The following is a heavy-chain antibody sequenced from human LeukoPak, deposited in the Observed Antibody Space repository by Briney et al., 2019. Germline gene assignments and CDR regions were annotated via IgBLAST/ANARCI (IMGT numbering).Heavy chain of an antibody. D-gene: IGHD3-3*01. Sequence: SETLSLTCTVSGGSISSYYWSWIRQPPGKELEWIGYIYYSGSTKYNPSLESRVSISVDTSKNRFSLKVYSATVADTAVYYCARQDPWRFFDKWGQGTLVTVSS. CDR3: ARQDPWRFFDK. J-gene: IGHJ4*02. V-gene: IGHV4-59*08. CDR2: IYYSGST. CDR1: GGSISSYY.